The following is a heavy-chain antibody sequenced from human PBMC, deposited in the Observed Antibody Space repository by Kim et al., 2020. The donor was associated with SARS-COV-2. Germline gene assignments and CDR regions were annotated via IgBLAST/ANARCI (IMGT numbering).Heavy chain of an antibody. D-gene: IGHD3-9*01. CDR2: ISWSSGTI. J-gene: IGHJ4*02. CDR1: GFTFGDYA. CDR3: VTGLRYFDSSFDY. V-gene: IGHV3-9*01. Sequence: GGSLRLSCAASGFTFGDYAMHWVRQAPGKGLEWVSGISWSSGTIDYADSVEGRFTISRDNAKNSLYLQMNSLRPEDTALYYCVTGLRYFDSSFDYLGQGTPVTVSS.